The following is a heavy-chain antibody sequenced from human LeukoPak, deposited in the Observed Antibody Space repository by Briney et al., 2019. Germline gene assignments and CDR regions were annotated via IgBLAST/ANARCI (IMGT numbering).Heavy chain of an antibody. J-gene: IGHJ4*02. CDR1: GFTFSNYA. D-gene: IGHD3-9*01. Sequence: PGGSLRLSCPASGFTFSNYAMSWVRPAAGKGVEWVSAILVSGGSTYYADSVQGRFTVSSDNSRRTLYSQKKSLGAEDTTLYYCAKWGDYDVLTGYYGPDYWDQGTRVTVSS. CDR2: ILVSGGST. V-gene: IGHV3-23*01. CDR3: AKWGDYDVLTGYYGPDY.